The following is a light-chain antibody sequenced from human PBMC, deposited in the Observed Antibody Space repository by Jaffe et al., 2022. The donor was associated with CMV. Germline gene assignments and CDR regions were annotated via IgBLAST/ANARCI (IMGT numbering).Light chain of an antibody. CDR1: QSISNN. CDR2: GAS. Sequence: DIVMTQSPATLSLSPGERATLSCRASQSISNNLAWYQQKPGQAPSLLIFGASARATTVPARFSGSGSGTEFTLTISSLQSEDFAVYYCQQYSNWPRTFGQGTKVEIK. J-gene: IGKJ1*01. CDR3: QQYSNWPRT. V-gene: IGKV3-15*01.